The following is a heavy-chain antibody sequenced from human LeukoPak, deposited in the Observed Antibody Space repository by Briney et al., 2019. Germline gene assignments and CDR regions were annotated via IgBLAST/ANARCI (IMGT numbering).Heavy chain of an antibody. CDR2: ISSSSSYI. J-gene: IGHJ4*02. CDR3: ARVLYYYDSSGYFDY. V-gene: IGHV3-21*01. Sequence: KPGGSLRLSCAASGFTFSSYGMNWVRQAPGKGLEWVSSISSSSSYIYYADSVKGRFTISRDNAKNSLYLQMNSLRAEDTAVYYCARVLYYYDSSGYFDYWGQGTLVTVSS. CDR1: GFTFSSYG. D-gene: IGHD3-22*01.